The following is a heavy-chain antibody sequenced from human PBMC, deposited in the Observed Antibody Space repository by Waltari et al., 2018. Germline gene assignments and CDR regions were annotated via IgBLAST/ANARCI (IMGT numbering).Heavy chain of an antibody. Sequence: QLQLQESGPGLVKSSETLSLTCDVSGYAINSGFYWGWIRQPPGRGLEWVATIYHDGTTFYTPSLTGRVTTSMDTSKSQFSLKMKSVTAADTAVYYCTRQVLGYCTSAACRRLESWGQGTLVTVSS. CDR1: GYAINSGFY. CDR3: TRQVLGYCTSAACRRLES. D-gene: IGHD2-2*03. J-gene: IGHJ4*02. CDR2: IYHDGTT. V-gene: IGHV4-38-2*01.